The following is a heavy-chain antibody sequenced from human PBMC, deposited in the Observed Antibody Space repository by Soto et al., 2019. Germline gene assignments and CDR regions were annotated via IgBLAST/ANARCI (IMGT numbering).Heavy chain of an antibody. Sequence: ASVKVSCKASGGTFSSYAISWVRQAPGQGLEWMGGIIPIFGTANYAQKFQGRVTITADESTSTAYMELSSLRSEDTAVYYCARDPPLFIITMVPPYYYYGMDVWGQGTTVTVSS. J-gene: IGHJ6*02. CDR1: GGTFSSYA. D-gene: IGHD3-10*01. V-gene: IGHV1-69*13. CDR2: IIPIFGTA. CDR3: ARDPPLFIITMVPPYYYYGMDV.